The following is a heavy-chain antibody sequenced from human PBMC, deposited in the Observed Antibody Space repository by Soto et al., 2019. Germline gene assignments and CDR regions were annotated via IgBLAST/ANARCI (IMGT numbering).Heavy chain of an antibody. CDR2: IIPIFGTT. CDR1: GGTFSSYA. J-gene: IGHJ2*01. Sequence: QVQLVQSGAEVKKPGSSVKVSCKASGGTFSSYAISWVRQAPGQGLEWMGGIIPIFGTTNYAQKFQGRVTITAEESKSTAYRELSSLRSEDTAVYYCARVVTVVKSFHYWYFDLWGRGTLVTVSS. CDR3: ARVVTVVKSFHYWYFDL. V-gene: IGHV1-69*12. D-gene: IGHD2-15*01.